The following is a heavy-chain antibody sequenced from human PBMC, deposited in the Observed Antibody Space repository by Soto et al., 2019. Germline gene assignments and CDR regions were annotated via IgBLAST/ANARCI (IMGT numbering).Heavy chain of an antibody. CDR3: ARNPAVELSSGWIQAREYFQH. V-gene: IGHV3-21*01. CDR2: ISSSSSYI. D-gene: IGHD6-19*01. J-gene: IGHJ1*01. Sequence: PGGSLRLSCAASGFTFSSYSMNWVRQAPGKGLEWVSSISSSSSYIYYADSVKGRFTISRDNAKNSLYLQMNSLRAEDTAVYYCARNPAVELSSGWIQAREYFQHWGQGTLVTVSS. CDR1: GFTFSSYS.